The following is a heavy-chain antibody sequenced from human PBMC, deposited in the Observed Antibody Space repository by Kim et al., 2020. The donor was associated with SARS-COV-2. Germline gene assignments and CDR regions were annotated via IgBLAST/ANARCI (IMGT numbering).Heavy chain of an antibody. Sequence: ASVKVSCKTSGYTFTTYDITWVRQAPGQGLEWMGWIRTSNGIPGYPQNFQGRVSMTVDTSTSTAYMELRSLRSDDTAVYYCATYKDYGDSNWYFDLWGRG. J-gene: IGHJ2*01. CDR3: ATYKDYGDSNWYFDL. V-gene: IGHV1-18*01. CDR1: GYTFTTYD. CDR2: IRTSNGIP. D-gene: IGHD4-17*01.